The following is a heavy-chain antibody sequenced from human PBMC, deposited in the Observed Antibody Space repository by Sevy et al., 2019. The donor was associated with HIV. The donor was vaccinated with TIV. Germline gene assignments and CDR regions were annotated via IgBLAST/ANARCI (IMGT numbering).Heavy chain of an antibody. CDR3: VRDDLVQQLVSGRGYYYYYYMDV. J-gene: IGHJ6*03. D-gene: IGHD6-13*01. V-gene: IGHV3-7*01. CDR1: GFTFSSYW. Sequence: GGSLRLSCAASGFTFSSYWMRWVRQAPGKGLEWVANIKQDGSEKYYVDSVKGRFTISRDNAKNSLYLQMNSLRAEDTAVYYCVRDDLVQQLVSGRGYYYYYYMDVWGKGTTITVSS. CDR2: IKQDGSEK.